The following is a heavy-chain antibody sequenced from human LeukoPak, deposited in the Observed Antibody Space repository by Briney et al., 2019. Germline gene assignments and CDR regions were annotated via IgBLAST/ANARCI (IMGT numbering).Heavy chain of an antibody. CDR3: AKGQQQLDP. V-gene: IGHV4-39*07. Sequence: PSETLSLTCTVSGGSISSSSYYWGWIRQPPGKGLEWIGSIYYSGSTYYNPSLKSRVTISVDTSKNQFSLKLSSVTAADTAVYYCAKGQQQLDPWGQGTLVTVSS. CDR1: GGSISSSSYY. J-gene: IGHJ5*02. D-gene: IGHD6-13*01. CDR2: IYYSGST.